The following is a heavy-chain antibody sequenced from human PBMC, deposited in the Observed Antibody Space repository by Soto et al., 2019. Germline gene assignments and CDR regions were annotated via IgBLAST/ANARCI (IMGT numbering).Heavy chain of an antibody. D-gene: IGHD5-18*01. CDR3: ARWGTVDTAILRYYYYSGMDV. J-gene: IGHJ6*02. CDR2: MNPNSGNT. Sequence: ASVKVSCKASGYTFTSYDINWVRQATGQGLEWMGWMNPNSGNTGYAQKFQGRDTMTRNTSISTAYMELSSLRSEDTAVYYCARWGTVDTAILRYYYYSGMDVWGQGTTVTVSS. V-gene: IGHV1-8*01. CDR1: GYTFTSYD.